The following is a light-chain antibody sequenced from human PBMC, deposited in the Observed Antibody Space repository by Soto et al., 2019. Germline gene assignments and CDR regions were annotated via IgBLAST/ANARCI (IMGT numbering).Light chain of an antibody. V-gene: IGLV3-21*02. CDR1: NIGRKS. J-gene: IGLJ1*01. Sequence: SYELTQPPSVSAAPGQTARIICGGNNIGRKSVRWYQQKPGQAPELVVYDDSDRPSGIPERFSGSNSGNTATLTINRVEAGDEADYYCQVWDSSSDHYVFXTGTKVTVL. CDR3: QVWDSSSDHYV. CDR2: DDS.